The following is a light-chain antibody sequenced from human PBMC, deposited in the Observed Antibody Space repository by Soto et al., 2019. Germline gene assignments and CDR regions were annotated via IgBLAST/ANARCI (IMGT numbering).Light chain of an antibody. CDR3: QQYNSYPWT. J-gene: IGKJ1*01. Sequence: ASVGDRVTITCRASQSISSWLAWYQQKPGKAPKLLIYKASSLESGVPSRFSGSGSGTEFTLTISSLQPDDFATYYCQQYNSYPWTFGQGTKVDIK. V-gene: IGKV1-5*03. CDR2: KAS. CDR1: QSISSW.